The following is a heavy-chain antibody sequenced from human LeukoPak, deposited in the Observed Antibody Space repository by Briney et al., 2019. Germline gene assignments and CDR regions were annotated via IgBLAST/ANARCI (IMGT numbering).Heavy chain of an antibody. J-gene: IGHJ4*02. V-gene: IGHV3-23*01. CDR3: TLGSLYSSSWYGDY. CDR1: GFSFYTYA. Sequence: GGSLRLSCAASGFSFYTYAMTWVRQAPGKGLEWVSAISGDGGSTYYAVSVKGRFTISRDNSKNTLYLQMNGLRAEDTAVYYCTLGSLYSSSWYGDYWGQGTLVTVSS. CDR2: ISGDGGST. D-gene: IGHD6-13*01.